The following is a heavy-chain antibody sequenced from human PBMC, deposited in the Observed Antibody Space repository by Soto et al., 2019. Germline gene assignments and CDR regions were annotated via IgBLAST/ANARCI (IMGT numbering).Heavy chain of an antibody. CDR3: AKSKRGAPLYYSDY. CDR1: GFTFNSNG. Sequence: GGSLRLSCAASGFTFNSNGMDGVRQTPGKGLEWLAVISYDGTNIYYADSVKGRFTISRDNSKNTLYLHMNNLRPEDTAVYYCAKSKRGAPLYYSDYWGQGNLV. V-gene: IGHV3-30*18. D-gene: IGHD1-26*01. CDR2: ISYDGTNI. J-gene: IGHJ4*02.